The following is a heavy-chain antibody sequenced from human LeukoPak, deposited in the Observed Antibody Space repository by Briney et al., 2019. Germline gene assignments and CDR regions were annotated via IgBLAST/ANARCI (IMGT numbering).Heavy chain of an antibody. CDR2: INSDGSST. V-gene: IGHV3-74*01. Sequence: GGSLRLSCAASGFTFSSYWMHWVRQAPGKGLVWVSRINSDGSSTSYADSVKGRFSISRDNATNTLYLQMNSLRVEDTAVYYCARGRPHGNDYWGQGTLVTVSS. CDR1: GFTFSSYW. CDR3: ARGRPHGNDY. J-gene: IGHJ4*02. D-gene: IGHD4-23*01.